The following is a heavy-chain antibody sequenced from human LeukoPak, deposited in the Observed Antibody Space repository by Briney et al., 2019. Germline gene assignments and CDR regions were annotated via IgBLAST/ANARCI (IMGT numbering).Heavy chain of an antibody. CDR3: ARARLTVAQLTDY. J-gene: IGHJ4*02. Sequence: GGSLRLSCAAAGFSVSTTYMNWVRQAPGKGLEWVSVIYSGGSTYYADSVKGRFTISRDNAKKTLYLQMNGLRAEDTAVYYCARARLTVAQLTDYWGQGTLVTVSS. CDR1: GFSVSTTY. CDR2: IYSGGST. D-gene: IGHD6-19*01. V-gene: IGHV3-66*01.